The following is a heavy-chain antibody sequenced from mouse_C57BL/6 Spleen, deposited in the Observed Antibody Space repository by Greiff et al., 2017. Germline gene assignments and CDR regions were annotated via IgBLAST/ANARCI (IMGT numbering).Heavy chain of an antibody. CDR2: IDPSDSYT. D-gene: IGHD1-1*01. Sequence: QVQLQQPGAELVMPGASVKLSCKASGYTFTSYWMHWVKQRPGQGLEWIGEIDPSDSYTNYNQKFKGKSTLPVDKSSSTAYMQLSSLTSEDSAVYYCARFTTVVPGAMDYWGQGTSVTVSS. CDR1: GYTFTSYW. J-gene: IGHJ4*01. V-gene: IGHV1-69*01. CDR3: ARFTTVVPGAMDY.